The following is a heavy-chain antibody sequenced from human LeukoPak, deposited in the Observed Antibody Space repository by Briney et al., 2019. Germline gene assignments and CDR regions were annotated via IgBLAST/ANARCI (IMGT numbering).Heavy chain of an antibody. CDR2: IYTRGST. V-gene: IGHV4-61*02. CDR1: GGSLSRGSYY. J-gene: IGHJ5*02. D-gene: IGHD3-9*01. Sequence: SETLSLTCTVSGGSLSRGSYYWSWVRQPAGKGLEGVGRIYTRGSTNYNPSRKSRVTISVDTSKNHFSLKLTSVTASDTAVYYCARAGGYDILTGYYNVGWFDPWGQGTLVTVSS. CDR3: ARAGGYDILTGYYNVGWFDP.